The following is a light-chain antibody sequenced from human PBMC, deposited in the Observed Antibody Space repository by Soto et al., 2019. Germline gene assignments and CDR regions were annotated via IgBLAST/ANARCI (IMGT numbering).Light chain of an antibody. Sequence: IQLTQSPSSLSASVGDRVTITCRTSQGISAYLDWYHQKPGQAPELLIYATSKLHSGVPSRFSGSGSVTEFTLTISSLQPEDLATYYCQQSHSTECSFGQGTKLEIK. J-gene: IGKJ2*02. CDR2: ATS. CDR3: QQSHSTECS. CDR1: QGISAY. V-gene: IGKV1-39*01.